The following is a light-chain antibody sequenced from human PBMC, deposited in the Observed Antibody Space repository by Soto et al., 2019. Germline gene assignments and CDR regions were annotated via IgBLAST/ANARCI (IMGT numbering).Light chain of an antibody. CDR2: GAS. CDR1: QTVGSN. CDR3: QQYDVWPSIT. Sequence: EKVMTQSPDTLSVSPGERATLSCRASQTVGSNLAWFQQKPGQSPRLLIYGASTRATGIPARFSGSGSGTEFTLTISSLQSEDSAVYYCQQYDVWPSITFGQGTRLEIK. J-gene: IGKJ5*01. V-gene: IGKV3-15*01.